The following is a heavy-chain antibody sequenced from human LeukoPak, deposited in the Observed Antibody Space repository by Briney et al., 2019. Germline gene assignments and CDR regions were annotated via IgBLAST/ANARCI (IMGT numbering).Heavy chain of an antibody. J-gene: IGHJ3*02. CDR2: ISSSGSTI. V-gene: IGHV3-48*03. D-gene: IGHD2-21*02. CDR3: ARDRGVVTATDAFDI. Sequence: GGSLRLSCAASGFTFSSYEMNWVRQAPGKGLEWVSYISSSGSTIYYADSVKGRFTISRDNAKNSLYLQMNSLRAEDTAVYYCARDRGVVTATDAFDIWGQGTMVTVSS. CDR1: GFTFSSYE.